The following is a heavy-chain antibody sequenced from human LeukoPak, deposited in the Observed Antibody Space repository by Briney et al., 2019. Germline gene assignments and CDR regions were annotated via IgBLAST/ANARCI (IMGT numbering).Heavy chain of an antibody. J-gene: IGHJ4*02. CDR3: ARNLMYCSSTTCYLDY. Sequence: ASVKVSCKASGYTFTSYDINWVRQATGQGLEWMGLMNPKNGHTVYAQKFQGRVTMTRDTSISTAYLELSSLRSEDTAVYYCARNLMYCSSTTCYLDYWGQGTLVTVPS. CDR2: MNPKNGHT. CDR1: GYTFTSYD. D-gene: IGHD2-2*01. V-gene: IGHV1-8*01.